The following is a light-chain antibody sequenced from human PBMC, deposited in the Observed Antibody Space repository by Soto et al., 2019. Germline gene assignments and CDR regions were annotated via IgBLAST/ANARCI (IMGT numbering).Light chain of an antibody. CDR3: QQYYTYWHM. CDR1: QSISDY. J-gene: IGKJ1*01. Sequence: IPLTQSPSTLSASVGDRVIITCRASQSISDYLAWYQQKPGKAPKLLIYDASNLESGVPSTFSGSGSGTEFTLTIISLQPDDFATYYCQQYYTYWHMFGHGTKVDIK. V-gene: IGKV1-5*01. CDR2: DAS.